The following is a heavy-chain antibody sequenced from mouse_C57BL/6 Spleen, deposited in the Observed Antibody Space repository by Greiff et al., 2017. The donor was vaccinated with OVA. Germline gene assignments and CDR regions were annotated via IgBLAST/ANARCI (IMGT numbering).Heavy chain of an antibody. CDR1: GYAFSSSW. CDR2: IYPGDGDT. J-gene: IGHJ3*01. Sequence: QVQLKESGPELVKPGASVKISCKASGYAFSSSWMNWVKQRPGKGLEWIGRIYPGDGDTTYNGKFKGKATLTADKSSSTAYMQLSSLTSEDSAVYFCARWGAQATMAWFAYWGQGTLVTVSA. V-gene: IGHV1-82*01. D-gene: IGHD3-2*02. CDR3: ARWGAQATMAWFAY.